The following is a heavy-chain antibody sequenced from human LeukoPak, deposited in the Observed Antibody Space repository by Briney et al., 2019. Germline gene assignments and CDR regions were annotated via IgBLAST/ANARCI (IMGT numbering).Heavy chain of an antibody. V-gene: IGHV3-74*01. D-gene: IGHD3-3*01. CDR1: GFTFNIYW. J-gene: IGHJ4*02. Sequence: PGGSLRLPCAASGFTFNIYWIHWVRQAPGTGLVWISRINSDGSNTIYADSVKGRFTISRDNVKNTVYLQMNSLRAEDTAVYYCAREAVLSGTSVFDYWGRGTLITVSS. CDR3: AREAVLSGTSVFDY. CDR2: INSDGSNT.